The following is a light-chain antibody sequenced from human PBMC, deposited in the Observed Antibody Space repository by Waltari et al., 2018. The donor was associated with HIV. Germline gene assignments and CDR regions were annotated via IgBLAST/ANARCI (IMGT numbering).Light chain of an antibody. Sequence: DIMMTQSPDSMALSLGERATINSKSTRSLLNSHNNRNYLAWYQQKPGQSPRLLLYWASTRESGVPARFIGGGSETDFTLTIANVQAEDAAVYYCHQYFSVFPSTFGGGTTVEI. V-gene: IGKV4-1*01. CDR2: WAS. CDR3: HQYFSVFPST. CDR1: RSLLNSHNNRNY. J-gene: IGKJ4*01.